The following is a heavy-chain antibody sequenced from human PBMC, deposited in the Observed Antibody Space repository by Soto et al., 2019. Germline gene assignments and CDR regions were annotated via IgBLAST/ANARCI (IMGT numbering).Heavy chain of an antibody. CDR1: GGSITSSSYY. Sequence: QLQLQESGPGLVKPSETLSLICTVSGGSITSSSYYWGWIRQPPGKGLEWIGSVYFAGGTYYNPSMRSRLTISVGAATNHLSLNLTSGTAAGNVVYYCGTSRPDIGAKMGAGGQGIVVTVCS. J-gene: IGHJ4*02. D-gene: IGHD3-10*01. V-gene: IGHV4-39*02. CDR3: GTSRPDIGAKMGA. CDR2: VYFAGGT.